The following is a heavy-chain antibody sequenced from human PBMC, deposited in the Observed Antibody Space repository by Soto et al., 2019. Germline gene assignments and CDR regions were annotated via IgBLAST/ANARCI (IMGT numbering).Heavy chain of an antibody. J-gene: IGHJ6*01. CDR2: ISYDGSNK. V-gene: IGHV3-30-3*01. CDR3: XXXXXXXXXXXPNYXYYYGMDV. CDR1: GFTFSSYA. Sequence: QVQLVESGGGVVQPGRSLRLSCAASGFTFSSYAMHWVRQAPGKGLEWVAVISYDGSNKYYADSVKGRFTISRDNSKXXLYXQMXXXXXXXXXXXXXXXXXXXXXXXXPNYXYYYGMDV.